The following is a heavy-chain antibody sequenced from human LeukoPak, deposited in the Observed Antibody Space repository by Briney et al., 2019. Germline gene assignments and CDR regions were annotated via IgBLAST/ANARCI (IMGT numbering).Heavy chain of an antibody. CDR2: IGGRDGYT. V-gene: IGHV3-23*01. J-gene: IGHJ4*01. CDR3: AKWGDYDILTGYYDSDY. D-gene: IGHD3-9*01. Sequence: SGGSLRLSCAASGFIFSNYAMSWVRQAPGKGLEGVSAIGGRDGYTYYADSVKGRFTVSRDDPKNTLYLQMNTLRVEDTAAYYCAKWGDYDILTGYYDSDYWGHGTLVTVSS. CDR1: GFIFSNYA.